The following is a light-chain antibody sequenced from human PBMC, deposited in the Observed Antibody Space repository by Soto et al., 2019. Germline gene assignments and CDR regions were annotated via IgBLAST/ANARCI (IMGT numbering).Light chain of an antibody. J-gene: IGKJ1*01. CDR2: DVP. CDR3: QQSYSPPPT. CDR1: QSINKY. Sequence: DIQMTQSPSSLSASVGDRVTITCRASQSINKYLAWYQQKPGKAPDLLIYDVPTLQSGVPSRFSGSGSGTDFSLTISSLQPEDFATYYCQQSYSPPPTSGKGTNVE. V-gene: IGKV1-39*01.